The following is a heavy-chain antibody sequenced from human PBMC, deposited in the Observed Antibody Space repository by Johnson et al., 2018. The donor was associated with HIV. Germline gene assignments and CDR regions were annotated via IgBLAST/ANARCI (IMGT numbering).Heavy chain of an antibody. CDR2: ISSDGGSS. CDR1: GFTFSSYA. D-gene: IGHD1-26*01. Sequence: VQLVESGGGLVKPGGSLRLSCAASGFTFSSYAMHWVRQAPGKGLEYVSAISSDGGSSYSANSVKGRFTISRDNSKNTLFLQMGSLRAEDTAVYYCARLTWDQNRGWDAFDIWGQGTMVTVSS. CDR3: ARLTWDQNRGWDAFDI. J-gene: IGHJ3*02. V-gene: IGHV3-64*01.